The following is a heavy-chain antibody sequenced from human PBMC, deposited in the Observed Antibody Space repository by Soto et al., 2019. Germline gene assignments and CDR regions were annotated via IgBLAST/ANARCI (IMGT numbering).Heavy chain of an antibody. V-gene: IGHV2-5*02. J-gene: IGHJ4*02. Sequence: QITLKESGPTLVKPAQTLTLTCTFSGFSLSTSGVGVGWIRQPPGRALEWLALIYWDDDKRYSPSLKSRLTNTKDTSNSKLVLTLTNVNPVDTATYSCALLVAYFYCDFWGQGTLVAVSS. D-gene: IGHD2-21*01. CDR1: GFSLSTSGVG. CDR2: IYWDDDK. CDR3: ALLVAYFYCDF.